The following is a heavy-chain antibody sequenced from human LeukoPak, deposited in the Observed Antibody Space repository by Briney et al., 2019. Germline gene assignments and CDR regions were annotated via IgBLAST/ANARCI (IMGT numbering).Heavy chain of an antibody. Sequence: GRSLRLPCAASGFTFSNYWMSWVRQAPGKGLEWVANIKQDGSEKYYVDSVKGRFTISRDNAKNSLYLQMNSLRAEDTAVYYCARIKEVTTPDYWGQGTLVTVSS. V-gene: IGHV3-7*01. CDR3: ARIKEVTTPDY. D-gene: IGHD4-17*01. J-gene: IGHJ4*02. CDR2: IKQDGSEK. CDR1: GFTFSNYW.